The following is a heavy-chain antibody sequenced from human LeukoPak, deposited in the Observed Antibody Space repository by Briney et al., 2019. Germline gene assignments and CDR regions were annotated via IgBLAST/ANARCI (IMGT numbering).Heavy chain of an antibody. CDR3: ARLSGSFFDY. V-gene: IGHV5-51*01. CDR2: VYPGGSDI. Sequence: ESLKISCKASGYSFTINWIAWVRQMPGQGLEWMGIVYPGGSDIHYSPPFQGRITLSVDKTINTACPQWGSLKASDTAMYYCARLSGSFFDYWGQGTLVTVSS. J-gene: IGHJ4*02. CDR1: GYSFTINW. D-gene: IGHD6-13*01.